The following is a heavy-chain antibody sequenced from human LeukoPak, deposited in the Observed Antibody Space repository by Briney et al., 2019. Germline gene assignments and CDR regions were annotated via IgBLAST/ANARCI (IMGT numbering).Heavy chain of an antibody. CDR1: GFTFSSYG. J-gene: IGHJ6*03. D-gene: IGHD2-8*01. V-gene: IGHV3-23*01. CDR2: ISGSGGST. Sequence: GGTLRLSCAASGFTFSSYGMSWVRQAPGNGLEWVSAISGSGGSTYYADSVKGRFTISRDNSKNTLYLQMNSLRAEDTAVYYCAKVGGVELSYYYMDVWGKGTTVTVSS. CDR3: AKVGGVELSYYYMDV.